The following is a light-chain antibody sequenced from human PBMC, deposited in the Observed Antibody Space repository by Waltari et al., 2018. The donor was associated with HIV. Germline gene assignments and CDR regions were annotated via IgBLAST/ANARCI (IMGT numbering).Light chain of an antibody. CDR2: WAS. CDR3: QQFSLSPPLT. Sequence: DIVMTQSPDSLAVSVGERATINCKSSQNILDISNNKNYLTWYQQKPGQSPKLLIYWASTRESGVPDRFRGSGSGTDFTLTINSLQAEDVAVYYCQQFSLSPPLTFGGGTKVEIK. J-gene: IGKJ4*01. CDR1: QNILDISNNKNY. V-gene: IGKV4-1*01.